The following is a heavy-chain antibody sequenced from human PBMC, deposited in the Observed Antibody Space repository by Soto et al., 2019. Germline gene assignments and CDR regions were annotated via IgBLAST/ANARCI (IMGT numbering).Heavy chain of an antibody. CDR2: ISGSGGST. J-gene: IGHJ6*02. D-gene: IGHD6-19*01. Sequence: GSLRLSCAASGFTFSSYAMSWVRQAPGKGLEWVSAISGSGGSTYYADSVKGRFTISRDNSKNTLYLQMNSLRAEDTAVYYCAKGRSSGWQPYHYYGMDVWGQGTTVTVSS. CDR1: GFTFSSYA. CDR3: AKGRSSGWQPYHYYGMDV. V-gene: IGHV3-23*01.